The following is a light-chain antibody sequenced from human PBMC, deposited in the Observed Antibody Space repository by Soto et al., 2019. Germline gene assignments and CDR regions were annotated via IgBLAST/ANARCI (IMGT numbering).Light chain of an antibody. CDR3: AAWDDSRNGWV. V-gene: IGLV1-44*01. J-gene: IGLJ3*02. Sequence: QSVLTQPPSASGTPGQRVTISCAGSSSDIGSNTVNWYQQLPGTAPKLLIYSNNQWPSGVPDRFSGSKSGTSASLAISGLQSEDEADYYCAAWDDSRNGWVFGGGTKLTVL. CDR1: SSDIGSNT. CDR2: SNN.